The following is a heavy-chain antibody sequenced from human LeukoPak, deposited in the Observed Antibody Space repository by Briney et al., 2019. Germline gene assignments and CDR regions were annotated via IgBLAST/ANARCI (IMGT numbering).Heavy chain of an antibody. Sequence: ASVKVCCKASGYTSTSYGISWVRQAPGQGLGWMGWISAYNGNTNYAQKLQGRVTMTTDTSTSTAYIELRSLRSDDTGVYYCATTITMVVVVPAAYAFDIWGQGTMVTVSS. J-gene: IGHJ3*02. CDR1: GYTSTSYG. V-gene: IGHV1-18*01. CDR2: ISAYNGNT. D-gene: IGHD3-22*01. CDR3: ATTITMVVVVPAAYAFDI.